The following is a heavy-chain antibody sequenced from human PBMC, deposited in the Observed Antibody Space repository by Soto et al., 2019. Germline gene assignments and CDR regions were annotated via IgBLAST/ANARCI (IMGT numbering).Heavy chain of an antibody. CDR1: GFTLSVYA. D-gene: IGHD2-2*02. J-gene: IGHJ3*01. CDR2: ISASGSDT. V-gene: IGHV3-23*01. Sequence: EVQLLESGGDLIQAGGSLRLSGAASGFTLSVYALTWVPQGPGKGREWVSVISASGSDTFFRDSVKGRFTISRDTSKNTLYLQMNSLRVEDTAVCYCAKTIVPAGIDAFDVWGRGTMVTVSS. CDR3: AKTIVPAGIDAFDV.